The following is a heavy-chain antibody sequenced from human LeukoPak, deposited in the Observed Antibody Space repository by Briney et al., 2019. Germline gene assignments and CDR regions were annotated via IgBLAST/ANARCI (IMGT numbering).Heavy chain of an antibody. CDR1: GGSFSGYY. J-gene: IGHJ4*02. CDR2: INHSGST. CDR3: ARGHPRSTYYYDSSGRGDY. D-gene: IGHD3-22*01. Sequence: SETLSLTCAVNGGSFSGYYWSWIRQPPGKGLEWIGEINHSGSTNYNPSLKSRVTISVDTSKNQFSLKLSSVTAADTAVYYCARGHPRSTYYYDSSGRGDYWGQGTLVTVSS. V-gene: IGHV4-34*01.